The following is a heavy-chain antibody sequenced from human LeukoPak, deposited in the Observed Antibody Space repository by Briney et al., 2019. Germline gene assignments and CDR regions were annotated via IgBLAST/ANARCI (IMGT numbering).Heavy chain of an antibody. J-gene: IGHJ5*02. CDR1: GFTFSSYS. V-gene: IGHV3-21*01. Sequence: PGGSLRLSCAASGFTFSSYSMNWVRQAPGKGLEWVSSISSSSSYIYYADSVKGRFTISRDNAKNSLYLQMNSLRAEDTAVYYCARGLDTAMVGWFDHWGQGTLVTVSS. D-gene: IGHD5-18*01. CDR2: ISSSSSYI. CDR3: ARGLDTAMVGWFDH.